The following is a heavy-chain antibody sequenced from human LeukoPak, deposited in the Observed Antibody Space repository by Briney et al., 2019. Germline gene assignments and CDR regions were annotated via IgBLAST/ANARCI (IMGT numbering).Heavy chain of an antibody. Sequence: GGSLRLSCAASGFTFSSYSMNWVRQAPGKGLEWVSYISSSSSTIYYADSVKGRFTISRDNAKNSLYLQMNSLRAEDTAVYYCARVSPFGSSSRRGYNWFDPWGQGTLVTVSS. J-gene: IGHJ5*02. CDR2: ISSSSSTI. CDR1: GFTFSSYS. D-gene: IGHD6-6*01. CDR3: ARVSPFGSSSRRGYNWFDP. V-gene: IGHV3-48*04.